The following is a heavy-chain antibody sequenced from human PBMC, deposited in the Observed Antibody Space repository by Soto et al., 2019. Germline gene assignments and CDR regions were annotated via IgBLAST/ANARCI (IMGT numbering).Heavy chain of an antibody. D-gene: IGHD3-3*01. V-gene: IGHV4-34*01. Sequence: ETLSPTCAVYGASFSSYHWSWIRQTPGKGLEWIGEINHLTTTNYNPSLKSRVIISLDTPKNQFSLKLSSVTAADTAVYYCARGYDTALAPIFWGQGILVTVYS. J-gene: IGHJ4*02. CDR2: INHLTTT. CDR3: ARGYDTALAPIF. CDR1: GASFSSYH.